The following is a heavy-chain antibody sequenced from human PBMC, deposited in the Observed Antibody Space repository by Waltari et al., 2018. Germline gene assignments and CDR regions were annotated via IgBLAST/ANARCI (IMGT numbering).Heavy chain of an antibody. CDR3: AREQMYSSSSDYYYYMDV. D-gene: IGHD6-6*01. CDR2: VYTSGIT. CDR1: GGSISPYA. Sequence: QVQLQESGPGLVKPSETLSLPCTVSGGSISPYAWSWIRQPAEKGLEWIGRVYTSGITNYNPSLKTRVTLSVDTSKNQCSLKLSSVTAADTAVYYCAREQMYSSSSDYYYYMDVWGKGTTVTIS. J-gene: IGHJ6*03. V-gene: IGHV4-4*07.